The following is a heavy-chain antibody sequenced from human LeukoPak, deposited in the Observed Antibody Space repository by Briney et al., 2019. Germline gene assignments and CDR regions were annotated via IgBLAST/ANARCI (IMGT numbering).Heavy chain of an antibody. D-gene: IGHD3-10*01. CDR1: GGTFSSYA. J-gene: IGHJ4*02. Sequence: SVKVSCKASGGTFSSYAISWVRQAPGQGLEWMGGIIPIFGTANYAQKFQGRVTITADESTSTAYMELSSLRSEDTAVYYCARSVDGPKGFGYWGQGTLVTVSS. V-gene: IGHV1-69*13. CDR2: IIPIFGTA. CDR3: ARSVDGPKGFGY.